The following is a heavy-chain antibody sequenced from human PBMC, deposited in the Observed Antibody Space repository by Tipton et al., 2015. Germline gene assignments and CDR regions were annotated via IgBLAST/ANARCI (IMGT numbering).Heavy chain of an antibody. Sequence: TLSLTCTVSGASVRTDNYHWSWIRQPPGKGLEWIGYVFYSGSTDYNPSLKNRVTISVDTSESQFSLNLTSVTPGDTAVYYCARAEGSSSWTVRGYLDDWGQGTLVTVSS. CDR3: ARAEGSSSWTVRGYLDD. D-gene: IGHD6-13*01. CDR2: VFYSGST. CDR1: GASVRTDNYH. J-gene: IGHJ4*02. V-gene: IGHV4-61*01.